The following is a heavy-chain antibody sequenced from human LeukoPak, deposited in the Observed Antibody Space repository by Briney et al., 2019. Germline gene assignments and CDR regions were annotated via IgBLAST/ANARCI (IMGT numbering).Heavy chain of an antibody. D-gene: IGHD2-15*01. CDR3: TRECSGGSCYSFYVDAFDI. CDR2: IRSKAYGGTT. V-gene: IGHV3-49*03. Sequence: GSLRLSCTASGFTFGDYAMSWFRQAPGKGLEWVGFIRSKAYGGTTEYAASVKGRFTISRDDSKSIAYLQMNSLKTEDTAVYYCTRECSGGSCYSFYVDAFDIWGQGTMVTVSS. J-gene: IGHJ3*02. CDR1: GFTFGDYA.